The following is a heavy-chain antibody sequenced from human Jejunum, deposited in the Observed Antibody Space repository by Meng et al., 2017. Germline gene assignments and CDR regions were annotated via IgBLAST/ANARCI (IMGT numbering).Heavy chain of an antibody. D-gene: IGHD3-22*01. Sequence: QVQLERSGPGLVKPPQTLSLTCAISGDSASSNSAAWNWIRQSPSRGLEWLGRTYYRSKWYSDYAVSVKSRITINTDTSKNQLSLQLNSVTPEDTAVYYCARDESRLLRSWGQGTLVTVSS. CDR2: TYYRSKWYS. CDR1: GDSASSNSAA. V-gene: IGHV6-1*01. CDR3: ARDESRLLRS. J-gene: IGHJ5*02.